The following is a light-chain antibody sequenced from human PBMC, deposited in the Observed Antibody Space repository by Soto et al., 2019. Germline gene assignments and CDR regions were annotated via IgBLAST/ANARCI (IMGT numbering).Light chain of an antibody. CDR3: QQSYSTLWT. CDR2: GAS. Sequence: DIQMTQSPSSLSASVGDRVTITCRASQSITIYLNWYQQKPGEAPNLLIFGASTWQSGVPSRFSGSGSGTDFTLTISSLQPEDFATYYCQQSYSTLWTFGQGTKVDIK. V-gene: IGKV1-39*01. J-gene: IGKJ1*01. CDR1: QSITIY.